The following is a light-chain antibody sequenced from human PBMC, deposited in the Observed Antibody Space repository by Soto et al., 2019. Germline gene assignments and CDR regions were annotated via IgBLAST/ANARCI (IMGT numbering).Light chain of an antibody. J-gene: IGKJ4*01. Sequence: AIQLTQSPSSLSASVGDRVTITCRASQGISSALAWYQQKPGKAPKLLIYDASSLESGVPSRFSGSGFGTDFTLTISSLQPEDFATYYCQQVNNYPLFGGGTKVEIK. CDR2: DAS. CDR3: QQVNNYPL. V-gene: IGKV1D-13*01. CDR1: QGISSA.